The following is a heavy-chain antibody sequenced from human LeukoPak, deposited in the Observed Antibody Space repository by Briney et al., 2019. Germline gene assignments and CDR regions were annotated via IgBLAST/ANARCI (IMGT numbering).Heavy chain of an antibody. CDR3: ARDGLVGPFSY. CDR2: ISGSGGST. V-gene: IGHV3-23*01. CDR1: GFTFSTYG. D-gene: IGHD1-26*01. J-gene: IGHJ4*02. Sequence: GGTLRLSCVASGFTFSTYGMSWVRQAPGKGLEWVSAISGSGGSTYYADSVKGRFTISRGNSKNTLYLQMNSLRVEDTAVYYCARDGLVGPFSYWGQGTLVTVSS.